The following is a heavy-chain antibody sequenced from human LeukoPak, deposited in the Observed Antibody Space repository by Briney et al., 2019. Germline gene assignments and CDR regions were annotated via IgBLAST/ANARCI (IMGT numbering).Heavy chain of an antibody. CDR2: INPNSGDT. CDR1: GYTFTGSY. D-gene: IGHD1-26*01. Sequence: GASVKVSCKASGYTFTGSYVHWVRQAPGQGLEWMGWINPNSGDTRYAQKFQGRVTVTTDTSISTSYMELSRLTSDDTALYYCARSPTTSNFDYWGQGTLVTVSS. CDR3: ARSPTTSNFDY. J-gene: IGHJ4*02. V-gene: IGHV1-2*02.